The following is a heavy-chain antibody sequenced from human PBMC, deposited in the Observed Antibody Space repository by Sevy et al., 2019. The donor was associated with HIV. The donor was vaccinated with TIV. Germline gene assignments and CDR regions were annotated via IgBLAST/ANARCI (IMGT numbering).Heavy chain of an antibody. J-gene: IGHJ6*02. CDR2: IRQDGSEK. D-gene: IGHD3-10*01. CDR3: AKSYFGSGTSYGMDL. V-gene: IGHV3-7*01. Sequence: GGSLRLSCAASGLSVSDNYMNWVRQAPGKGLEWVANIRQDGSEKYYVDSVRGRFTISRDNAKNSLFLQLNSLRADDTAIYYCAKSYFGSGTSYGMDLWGRGTTVTVSS. CDR1: GLSVSDNY.